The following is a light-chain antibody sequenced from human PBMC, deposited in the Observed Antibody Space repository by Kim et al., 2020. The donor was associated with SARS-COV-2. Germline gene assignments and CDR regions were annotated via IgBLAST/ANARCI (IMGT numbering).Light chain of an antibody. CDR2: EDS. CDR1: KLGGNY. CDR3: KAWDTTSVL. V-gene: IGLV3-1*01. J-gene: IGLJ3*02. Sequence: SYELTQPPSVSVSPGQTASITCSGDKLGGNYACWYQQKPGQSPVLLIYEDSKRPSGIPERFSGSMSGNTATLTISGTQAMDEADYYCKAWDTTSVLFGGGTQLTVL.